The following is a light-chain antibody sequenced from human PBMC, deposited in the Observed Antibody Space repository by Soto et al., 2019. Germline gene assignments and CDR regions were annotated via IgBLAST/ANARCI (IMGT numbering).Light chain of an antibody. J-gene: IGKJ1*01. CDR1: QGIRTE. CDR3: LQDYDYHRT. CDR2: AAS. Sequence: ATQMTQSPSSLSASVGDRVTIACRASQGIRTELGWYQQKAGEAPKLLIYAASTLQSGVPPRFSGSGSGTDFTFTLSSLQPEDFSTYYCLQDYDYHRTFGQGTKVEMK. V-gene: IGKV1-6*01.